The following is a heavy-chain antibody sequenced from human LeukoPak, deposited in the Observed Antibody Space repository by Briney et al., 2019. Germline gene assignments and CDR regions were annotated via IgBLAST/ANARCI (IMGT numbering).Heavy chain of an antibody. Sequence: GGSLRLSCAASGFTVSTNYMSWVRQAPGKGLEWVSVIYSGGSTYYADSVKGRFTVSRDNSKNTLYLQMNILRAEDTAVYYCARVVYYDSSGHPAFYFDYWGQGTLVTVSS. D-gene: IGHD3-22*01. J-gene: IGHJ4*02. CDR2: IYSGGST. V-gene: IGHV3-53*01. CDR3: ARVVYYDSSGHPAFYFDY. CDR1: GFTVSTNY.